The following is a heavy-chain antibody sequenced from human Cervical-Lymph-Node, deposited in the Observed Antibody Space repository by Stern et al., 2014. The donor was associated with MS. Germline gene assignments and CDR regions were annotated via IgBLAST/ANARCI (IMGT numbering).Heavy chain of an antibody. Sequence: VQLVESGAEVKKPGSSVKVSCKASGGTFSSYAISWVRQAPGQGLEWMREIIPIFGPANYAQKFQGRVTITADKSTSTAYMELSSLRSEDTAVSYCAGRRLGYCSSTSCSGVDYYYGMDVWGQGTTVTVSS. D-gene: IGHD2-2*01. V-gene: IGHV1-69*06. J-gene: IGHJ6*02. CDR2: IIPIFGPA. CDR1: GGTFSSYA. CDR3: AGRRLGYCSSTSCSGVDYYYGMDV.